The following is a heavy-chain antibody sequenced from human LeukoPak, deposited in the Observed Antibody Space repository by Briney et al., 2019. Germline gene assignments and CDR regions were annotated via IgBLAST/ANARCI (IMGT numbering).Heavy chain of an antibody. D-gene: IGHD5-12*01. CDR2: IIPIFGTA. CDR3: GGVSSSGYDSDY. Sequence: SVKVSCKASGGTFSSYAISWVRQAPGQGLEWMGGIIPIFGTASYAQKFQGRVTTTADESTSTASMELSSLRSEATAVYYCGGVSSSGYDSDYGGRETRVTVSS. J-gene: IGHJ4*02. CDR1: GGTFSSYA. V-gene: IGHV1-69*01.